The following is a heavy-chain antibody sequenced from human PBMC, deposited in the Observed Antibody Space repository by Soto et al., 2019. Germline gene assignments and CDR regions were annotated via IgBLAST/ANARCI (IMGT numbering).Heavy chain of an antibody. CDR1: GLTFSNYA. Sequence: GGSLRLSCATSGLTFSNYAMSWVRQAPGKGLEWVSGISDTVDTTYYADSVRGRFTISRDKSKNTLYLQMNSLRVEDTAIYFCAKAQWLLGGDYFDSWGQGTLVTVSS. CDR3: AKAQWLLGGDYFDS. CDR2: ISDTVDTT. J-gene: IGHJ4*02. V-gene: IGHV3-23*01. D-gene: IGHD6-19*01.